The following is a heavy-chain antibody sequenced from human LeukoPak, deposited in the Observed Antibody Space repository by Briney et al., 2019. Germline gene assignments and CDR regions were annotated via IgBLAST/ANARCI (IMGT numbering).Heavy chain of an antibody. V-gene: IGHV3-21*01. J-gene: IGHJ6*02. CDR3: ARGDQLYGMDV. Sequence: GGSLRLSCAASGFTFSSYSMNWVRQAPGKGLEWVSSISSSSSYIYYADSVKGRFTISRDNAKNSLYLQMNSLRAEDTAVYYCARGDQLYGMDVWGQGTMVTVSS. D-gene: IGHD1-1*01. CDR2: ISSSSSYI. CDR1: GFTFSSYS.